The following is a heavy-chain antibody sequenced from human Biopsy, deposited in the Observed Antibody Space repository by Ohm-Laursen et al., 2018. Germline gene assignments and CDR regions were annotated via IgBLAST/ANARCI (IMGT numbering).Heavy chain of an antibody. CDR2: ISWNSDKI. D-gene: IGHD4-17*01. CDR1: GFTFDDHA. Sequence: SLRLSCAASGFTFDDHAMHWVRQPPGKGLEWVLGISWNSDKIGYADSVKGRFTISRDNAKNSLYLQMNSLRAEDTAFYYCTKDQDYGDYGMDVWGQGATVTVSS. J-gene: IGHJ6*02. CDR3: TKDQDYGDYGMDV. V-gene: IGHV3-9*01.